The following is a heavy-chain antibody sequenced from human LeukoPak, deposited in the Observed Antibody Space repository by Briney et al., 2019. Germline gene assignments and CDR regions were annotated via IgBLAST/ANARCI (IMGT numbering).Heavy chain of an antibody. J-gene: IGHJ4*02. CDR3: ARHTPVTVAEAIFDY. V-gene: IGHV4-4*09. CDR1: GGSISSYY. Sequence: SETLSLTCTVSGGSISSYYWSWIRQPPGKGVEWIGYIYTSGSTNYNPSLKSRVTTSVDTSKNQFSLKLSSVTAADTAVYYCARHTPVTVAEAIFDYWGQGTLVTVSS. D-gene: IGHD6-19*01. CDR2: IYTSGST.